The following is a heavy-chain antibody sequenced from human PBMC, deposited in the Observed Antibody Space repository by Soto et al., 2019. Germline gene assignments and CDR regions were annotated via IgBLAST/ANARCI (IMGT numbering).Heavy chain of an antibody. J-gene: IGHJ2*01. CDR1: GFTFSSYG. D-gene: IGHD3-3*01. Sequence: QVQLVESGGGVVQPGRSLRLSCAASGFTFSSYGMHWVRQAPGKGLEWVAVISYDGSNKYYADSVKGRFTISRDNSKNTLYLQMNSLRAEDTAVYYCAKEPILRFLEWLSHYWYCDLWGRGTLVTVSS. CDR2: ISYDGSNK. V-gene: IGHV3-30*18. CDR3: AKEPILRFLEWLSHYWYCDL.